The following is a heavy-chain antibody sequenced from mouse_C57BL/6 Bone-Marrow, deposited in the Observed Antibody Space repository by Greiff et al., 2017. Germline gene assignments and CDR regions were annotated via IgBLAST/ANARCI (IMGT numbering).Heavy chain of an antibody. D-gene: IGHD1-1*02. CDR2: IYPGDGDT. V-gene: IGHV1-82*01. CDR3: AQSPYYYGGYYFDY. CDR1: GYAFSSSW. J-gene: IGHJ2*01. Sequence: VKLQESGPELVKPGASVKISCKASGYAFSSSWMNWVKQRPGKGLEWIGRIYPGDGDTNYNGKFKGKATLTADKSSSTAYMQLSSLTSEDSAVYFYAQSPYYYGGYYFDYWGQGTTLTVSS.